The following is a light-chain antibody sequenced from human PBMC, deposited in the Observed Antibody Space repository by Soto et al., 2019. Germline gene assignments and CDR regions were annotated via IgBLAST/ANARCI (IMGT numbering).Light chain of an antibody. Sequence: QSALTQPPSASGSPGQSVPISCTGTSGDIGGYNYVSWYQQHPGKAPKLMIFEVSKRASGVPDRFSGSKSGNTASLTVSGLQAEDEADYYCSSYAGSNNHVVFGGGTQLTVL. CDR3: SSYAGSNNHVV. J-gene: IGLJ2*01. CDR2: EVS. CDR1: SGDIGGYNY. V-gene: IGLV2-8*01.